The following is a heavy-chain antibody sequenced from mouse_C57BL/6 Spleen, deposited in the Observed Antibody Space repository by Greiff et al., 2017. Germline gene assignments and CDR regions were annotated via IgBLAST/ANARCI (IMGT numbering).Heavy chain of an antibody. CDR3: THYYYGSTWYFDV. CDR2: IDPEDGDT. D-gene: IGHD1-1*01. J-gene: IGHJ1*03. CDR1: GFNIKDYY. V-gene: IGHV14-1*01. Sequence: EVQLQQSGAELVRPGASVKLSCTASGFNIKDYYMHWVKQRPEQGLEWIGRIDPEDGDTEYAPKFQGKATMTADTSSNTAYLQLSSLTSEDTAVYYCTHYYYGSTWYFDVWGTGTTVTVSS.